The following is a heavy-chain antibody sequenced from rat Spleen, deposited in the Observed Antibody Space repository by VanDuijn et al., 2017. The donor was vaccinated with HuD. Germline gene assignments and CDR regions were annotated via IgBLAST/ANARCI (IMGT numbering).Heavy chain of an antibody. J-gene: IGHJ2*01. CDR3: ARQVITTPLDY. CDR1: GFSLTDYS. Sequence: VQLKESGPGLVQPSQTLSLTCTVSGFSLTDYSVHWVRQPPGKGLEWVGAIWKGGSTDYNSALKSRLSISRDTSTKQVFLTMNSLQTDDTGTYYCARQVITTPLDYWGQGVMVTVSS. V-gene: IGHV2S63*01. D-gene: IGHD1-10*01. CDR2: IWKGGST.